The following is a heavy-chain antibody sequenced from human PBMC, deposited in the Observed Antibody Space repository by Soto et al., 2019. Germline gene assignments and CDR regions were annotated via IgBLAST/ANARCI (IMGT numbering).Heavy chain of an antibody. CDR1: GYTFTSYG. CDR2: ISAYNGNT. D-gene: IGHD2-8*01. J-gene: IGHJ4*02. V-gene: IGHV1-18*01. CDR3: ARDGRYCTNGVCYTGVGPY. Sequence: QVQLVQSGAEVKMPGASVKVSCKASGYTFTSYGISWVRQAPGQGLEWMGWISAYNGNTNYAQKLQGRVTMTTDTSTSTAYMELRSLRSDDTAVYYCARDGRYCTNGVCYTGVGPYWGQGTLVTVSS.